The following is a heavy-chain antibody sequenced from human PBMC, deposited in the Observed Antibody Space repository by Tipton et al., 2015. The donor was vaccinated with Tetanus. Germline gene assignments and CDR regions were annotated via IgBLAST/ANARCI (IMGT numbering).Heavy chain of an antibody. V-gene: IGHV4-39*01. CDR3: ARGYSYGGGWFDP. Sequence: TLSLTCTVSGGSISSSSYYWGWIRQPPGKGLEWIGSIYYSGSTYYNPSLKSRVTISEDTSKNQFSLKLSSGTAADTAVYYCARGYSYGGGWFDPWGQGTLVTVSS. CDR2: IYYSGST. J-gene: IGHJ5*02. D-gene: IGHD5-18*01. CDR1: GGSISSSSYY.